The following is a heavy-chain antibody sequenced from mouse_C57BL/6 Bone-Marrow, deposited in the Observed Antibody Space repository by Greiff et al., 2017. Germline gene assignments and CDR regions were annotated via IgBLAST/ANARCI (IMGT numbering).Heavy chain of an antibody. CDR1: GYTFTSYW. Sequence: QVQLQQPGAELVMPGASVKLSCKASGYTFTSYWMHWVKQRPGQGLEWIGEIDPSDSYTNYNQKFKGKSTLTVDKSSSTAYIQLSSLTSEDSAVYYCAREVDYWGQGTTLTVSS. V-gene: IGHV1-69*01. CDR2: IDPSDSYT. CDR3: AREVDY. J-gene: IGHJ2*01.